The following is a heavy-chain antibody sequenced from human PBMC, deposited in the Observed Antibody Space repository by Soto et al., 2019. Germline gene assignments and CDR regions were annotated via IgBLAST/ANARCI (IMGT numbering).Heavy chain of an antibody. Sequence: QVQLQQWGAGLLKSSETLSLTCAVYGGSFSGDYWSWIRQPPGKGLEWIGEINRRGSTKYNPSLSSGVTISVDTSKNQFSLKLTSVTAADTAVYYCARQGDSTMAIFDYWGQGALVTVSS. CDR3: ARQGDSTMAIFDY. J-gene: IGHJ4*02. CDR2: INRRGST. V-gene: IGHV4-34*01. CDR1: GGSFSGDY. D-gene: IGHD5-18*01.